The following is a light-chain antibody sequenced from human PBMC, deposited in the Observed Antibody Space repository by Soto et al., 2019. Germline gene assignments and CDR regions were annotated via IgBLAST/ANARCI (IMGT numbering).Light chain of an antibody. CDR2: KAS. Sequence: DIQMTQSPSILSAFVGDRVTITCRASQSINSWLAWYQQKPGKAPNLLIYKASNLESGAPSRFSGSGSGTEFTLTISSLQPDDFATYYCQQYHRSPVTFGGGTKVEIK. CDR3: QQYHRSPVT. CDR1: QSINSW. V-gene: IGKV1-5*03. J-gene: IGKJ4*01.